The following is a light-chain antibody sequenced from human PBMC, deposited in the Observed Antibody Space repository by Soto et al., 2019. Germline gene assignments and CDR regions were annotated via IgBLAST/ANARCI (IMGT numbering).Light chain of an antibody. V-gene: IGKV3-15*01. Sequence: IGMTQSPATLSVSPGGRATLSCRASRIVDNHLAWYQQRPGQSPSLLIYGASIRATGIPDRFSGSGSGTEFTLTISSLQSEDFAVYYCQQYKDWPSWTFGQGTKVEI. CDR1: RIVDNH. J-gene: IGKJ1*01. CDR3: QQYKDWPSWT. CDR2: GAS.